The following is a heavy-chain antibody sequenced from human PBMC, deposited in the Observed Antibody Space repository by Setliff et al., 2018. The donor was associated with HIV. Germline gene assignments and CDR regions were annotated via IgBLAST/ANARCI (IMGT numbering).Heavy chain of an antibody. CDR2: IRSKAYGGTI. CDR1: GFTFGDYA. V-gene: IGHV3-49*04. D-gene: IGHD3-10*01. J-gene: IGHJ4*02. CDR3: TPTDYGGSDY. Sequence: GESLKISCTTSGFTFGDYAMSWVRQAPGKGLEWVGFIRSKAYGGTIEYAASVKGRFTIPRDDSKSIAYLQMNSLKTEDTAVYYCTPTDYGGSDYWGQGTLVTFSS.